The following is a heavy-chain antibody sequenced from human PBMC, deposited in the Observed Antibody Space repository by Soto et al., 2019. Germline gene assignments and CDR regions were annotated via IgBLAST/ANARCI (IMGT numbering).Heavy chain of an antibody. J-gene: IGHJ4*02. Sequence: EAHLVESGGGLVKPGGSLRLSCEASAFTFGSHTMNWVCQAPGKGLEWVSSIDSGGSRTFYADTVKGRFTISRDNAKNSLFLQMNSLRAEDTSVYFCTREVQPGVRLEYDYWCQGTLVTVSS. CDR2: IDSGGSRT. D-gene: IGHD1-1*01. CDR1: AFTFGSHT. V-gene: IGHV3-21*01. CDR3: TREVQPGVRLEYDY.